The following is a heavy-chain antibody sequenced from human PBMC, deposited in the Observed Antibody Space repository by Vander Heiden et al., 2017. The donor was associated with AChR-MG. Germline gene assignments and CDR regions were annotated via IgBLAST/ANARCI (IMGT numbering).Heavy chain of an antibody. Sequence: QVQLVQSGAEVKKHGASVKVSCQASGYTFTTSGISWVRQAPGQGLEGMGWISAYNGNTDYAQKVQGRVTMTTDTSTGTAYMELRSLRSDDTAVYYCARVPLGYGDYRRFDYWGQGTLVTVSS. D-gene: IGHD4-17*01. CDR2: ISAYNGNT. CDR1: GYTFTTSG. J-gene: IGHJ4*02. CDR3: ARVPLGYGDYRRFDY. V-gene: IGHV1-18*01.